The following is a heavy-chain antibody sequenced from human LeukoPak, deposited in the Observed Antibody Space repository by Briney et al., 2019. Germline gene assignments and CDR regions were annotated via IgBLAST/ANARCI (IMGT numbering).Heavy chain of an antibody. D-gene: IGHD3-16*02. J-gene: IGHJ4*02. Sequence: GGSLRLSWAASGFTFSSYEMNWARQAPGKGLEWVSYISSGGTTIYYADSVKGRFTISRDNAKNSLYLQMNSLRAEDTAVYYCAADGLTFGGVIHFWGQGTLVTVSS. V-gene: IGHV3-48*03. CDR1: GFTFSSYE. CDR2: ISSGGTTI. CDR3: AADGLTFGGVIHF.